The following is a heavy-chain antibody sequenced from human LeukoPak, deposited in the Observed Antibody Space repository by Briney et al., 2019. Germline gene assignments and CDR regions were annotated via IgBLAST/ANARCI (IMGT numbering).Heavy chain of an antibody. Sequence: GASVKVSCKASGYTFTGYYMHWVRQAPGQGLEWMGWINPNSGGTNYAQKFQGRVTMTRDTSISTAYMELSRLRSDDTAVYYCARGPYYDILTGYRTYYMDVWGKGTTVTISS. CDR3: ARGPYYDILTGYRTYYMDV. V-gene: IGHV1-2*02. CDR2: INPNSGGT. CDR1: GYTFTGYY. D-gene: IGHD3-9*01. J-gene: IGHJ6*03.